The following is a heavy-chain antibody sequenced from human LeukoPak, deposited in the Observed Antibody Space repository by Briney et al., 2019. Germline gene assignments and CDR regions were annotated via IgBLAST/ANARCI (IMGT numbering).Heavy chain of an antibody. CDR3: AINDGSGTYYNSDY. D-gene: IGHD3-10*01. Sequence: SETLSLTCAVYGGSFSGYYWSWIRQPPGKGLEWVGEIDQSGSTNYNPSLKRGGTITINTSKKKISQKLNSVTAADTAVYYCAINDGSGTYYNSDYWGQGTLVTVSS. J-gene: IGHJ4*02. CDR1: GGSFSGYY. CDR2: IDQSGST. V-gene: IGHV4-34*01.